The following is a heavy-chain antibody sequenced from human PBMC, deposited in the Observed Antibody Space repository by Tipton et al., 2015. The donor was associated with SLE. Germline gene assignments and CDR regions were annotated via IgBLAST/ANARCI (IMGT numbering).Heavy chain of an antibody. CDR3: ARVSHNWNDVYY. CDR2: MNPNSGNT. Sequence: QLVQSGAEVKKPGASVKVSCPASGYTFTSYDINWVRQATGQGLEWMGWMNPNSGNTGYAQKFQGRVTMTRNTSVSTAYMELSSLRSEDTAVYYCARVSHNWNDVYYWGQGTLVTVSS. V-gene: IGHV1-8*02. J-gene: IGHJ4*02. CDR1: GYTFTSYD. D-gene: IGHD1-20*01.